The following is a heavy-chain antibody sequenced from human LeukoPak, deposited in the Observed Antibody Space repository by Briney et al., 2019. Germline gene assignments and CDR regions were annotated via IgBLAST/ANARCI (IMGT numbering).Heavy chain of an antibody. CDR2: IKQDGSEK. CDR3: ARERAITIFGVVPPYYYYYMDV. D-gene: IGHD3-3*01. J-gene: IGHJ6*03. CDR1: GFTFSSYW. V-gene: IGHV3-7*01. Sequence: GGSLRLSCAASGFTFSSYWMSWVRQAPGKGLEWVANIKQDGSEKYYVDSVKGRFTISRDNAKNSLYLQMSSLRAEDTAVYYCARERAITIFGVVPPYYYYYMDVWGKGTTVTVSS.